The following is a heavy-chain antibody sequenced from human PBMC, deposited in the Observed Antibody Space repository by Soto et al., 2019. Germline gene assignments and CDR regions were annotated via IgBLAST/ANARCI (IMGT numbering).Heavy chain of an antibody. CDR3: ASPRADVVVVPAAQSYGMDV. V-gene: IGHV1-69*06. J-gene: IGHJ6*02. CDR2: IIPTFGTA. D-gene: IGHD2-2*01. Sequence: SVKVSCKASGGTFSSYAISWVRQAPGQGLEWMGGIIPTFGTANYAQKFQGRVTITADKSTSTAYMELSSLRSEDTAVYYCASPRADVVVVPAAQSYGMDVWGRVTTITVSS. CDR1: GGTFSSYA.